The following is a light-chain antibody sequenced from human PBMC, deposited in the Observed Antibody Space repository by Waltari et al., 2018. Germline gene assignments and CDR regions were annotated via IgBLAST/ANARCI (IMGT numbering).Light chain of an antibody. Sequence: EIVLTQLLATLSLSAGERATLSCRASQSINRNYLAWYQQKPGQPPRLLIYCATNGATGVPDRFSGSGSGTDFTLTIARLQPEDFAVYYCYQYGTSPWTFGQGTKVEI. V-gene: IGKV3-20*01. J-gene: IGKJ1*01. CDR1: QSINRNY. CDR3: YQYGTSPWT. CDR2: CAT.